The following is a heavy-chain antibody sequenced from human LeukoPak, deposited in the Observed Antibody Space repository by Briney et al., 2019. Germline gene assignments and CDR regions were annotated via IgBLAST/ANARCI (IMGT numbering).Heavy chain of an antibody. V-gene: IGHV1-69*05. D-gene: IGHD4-23*01. CDR2: IIPIFGTA. CDR3: ARGWKPYYYYYMDV. CDR1: GGTFSSYA. J-gene: IGHJ6*03. Sequence: SVKVSCKASGGTFSSYAISWVRQAPGQGLEWMGGIIPIFGTANYAQKFQGRVTITTDESTSTAYIELSSLRSEDTAVYYCARGWKPYYYYYMDVWGKGTTVTVSS.